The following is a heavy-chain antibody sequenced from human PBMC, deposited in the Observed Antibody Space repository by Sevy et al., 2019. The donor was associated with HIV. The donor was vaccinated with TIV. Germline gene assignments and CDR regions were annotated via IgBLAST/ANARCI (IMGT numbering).Heavy chain of an antibody. Sequence: GGSLRLSCAASGFIFGDYWMTWVRQAPGKGLEWVATIRLDGSARYYASSVKGRFTISRDNAKNSLFLQMNSLRVEDTAVYYCARAFRREAYTPDYWGQGSLVTVSS. CDR1: GFIFGDYW. V-gene: IGHV3-7*03. D-gene: IGHD4-4*01. CDR3: ARAFRREAYTPDY. CDR2: IRLDGSAR. J-gene: IGHJ4*02.